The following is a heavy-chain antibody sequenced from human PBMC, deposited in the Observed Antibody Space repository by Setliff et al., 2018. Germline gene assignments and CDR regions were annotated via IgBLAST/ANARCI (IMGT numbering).Heavy chain of an antibody. J-gene: IGHJ4*02. V-gene: IGHV1-18*01. CDR1: GYTFNDYG. CDR2: ISPHTGNT. D-gene: IGHD2-8*01. CDR3: SRLVRFCTRTACQRLSGGEF. Sequence: ASVKVSCKTSGYTFNDYGIAWVRQAPRQGLEWMGWISPHTGNTYYTPKLHGRVTLTTDTSASTAYMELRSLGSDDTAVYYCSRLVRFCTRTACQRLSGGEFWGQGTLVTVSS.